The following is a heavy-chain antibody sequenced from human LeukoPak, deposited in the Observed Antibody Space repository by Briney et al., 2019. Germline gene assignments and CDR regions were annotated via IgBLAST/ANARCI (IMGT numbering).Heavy chain of an antibody. Sequence: SETLSLTCSVSGGSISSGHNYWTWIRQPPGKALEWIGCIHHTGISSYNPSLQSRVSISVDLSNNHLSLKLNSVTAADTAVYYCARSPISGTYYSDASDIWGQGSMVTVSP. CDR1: GGSISSGHNY. J-gene: IGHJ3*02. V-gene: IGHV4-30-2*01. D-gene: IGHD1-26*01. CDR2: IHHTGIS. CDR3: ARSPISGTYYSDASDI.